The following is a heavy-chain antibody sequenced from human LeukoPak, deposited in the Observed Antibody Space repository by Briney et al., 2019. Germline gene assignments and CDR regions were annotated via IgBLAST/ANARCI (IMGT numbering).Heavy chain of an antibody. CDR3: ARRPCSGGSCYSGRPYNWFDP. J-gene: IGHJ5*02. Sequence: ASVKVSCKVSGYTLTELSMHWVRQAPGKGLEWMGGFDPEDGETIYAQKFQGRVTMTEDTSTDTAYMELSSLRSEDTAVYYCARRPCSGGSCYSGRPYNWFDPWGQGTLVTVSS. V-gene: IGHV1-24*01. D-gene: IGHD2-15*01. CDR1: GYTLTELS. CDR2: FDPEDGET.